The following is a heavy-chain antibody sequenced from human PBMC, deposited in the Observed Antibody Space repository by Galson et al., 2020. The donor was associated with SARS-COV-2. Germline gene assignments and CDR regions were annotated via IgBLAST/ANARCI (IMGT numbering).Heavy chain of an antibody. D-gene: IGHD2-2*01. CDR3: ARGRVVTAGTGWFDP. Sequence: SQASETLSLTCAVYGDSFSGYYWSCIRQPPGKGLEWIGEINHSGNTHYKSSLKSRVTISVDTSKNQFSLKVNSVTAADTAVYYCARGRVVTAGTGWFDPWGQGTLVTVSS. CDR1: GDSFSGYY. V-gene: IGHV4-34*01. CDR2: INHSGNT. J-gene: IGHJ5*02.